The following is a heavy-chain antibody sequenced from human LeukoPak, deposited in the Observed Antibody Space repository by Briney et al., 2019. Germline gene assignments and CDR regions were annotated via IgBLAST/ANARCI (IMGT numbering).Heavy chain of an antibody. V-gene: IGHV3-33*01. Sequence: PGGSLRLSCAVSGFTFSSYGMHWVRQAPGKGLEWVAVIWYDGSNKYYADSVKGRFTISRDDSKNTLYLQMNSLRAEDTAVYYCARDFGSGSYYRAFDYWGQGTLVTVSS. CDR1: GFTFSSYG. CDR3: ARDFGSGSYYRAFDY. J-gene: IGHJ4*02. CDR2: IWYDGSNK. D-gene: IGHD3-10*01.